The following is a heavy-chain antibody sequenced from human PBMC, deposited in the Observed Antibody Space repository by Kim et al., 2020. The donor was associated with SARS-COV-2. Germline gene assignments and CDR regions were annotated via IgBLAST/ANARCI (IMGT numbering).Heavy chain of an antibody. Sequence: SADSVKGRFTVSRDNSKNTLYLQMNSLRAEDTAVYYCARVAGSHYYGMDVWGQGTTVTVSS. V-gene: IGHV3-53*01. J-gene: IGHJ6*02. CDR3: ARVAGSHYYGMDV. D-gene: IGHD6-19*01.